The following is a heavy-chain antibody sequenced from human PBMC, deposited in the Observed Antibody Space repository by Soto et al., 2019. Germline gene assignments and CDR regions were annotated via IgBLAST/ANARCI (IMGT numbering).Heavy chain of an antibody. CDR3: ANSLWFGPENI. J-gene: IGHJ3*02. D-gene: IGHD3-10*01. Sequence: GGSLRLSCAASGFTFSSYAMHWFRQAPGKGLEWVAVISYDGSNKYYADSVKGRFTISRDNSKNTLYLQMNSLRAEDTAVYYCANSLWFGPENIWGQGTMVTVSS. CDR1: GFTFSSYA. V-gene: IGHV3-30-3*01. CDR2: ISYDGSNK.